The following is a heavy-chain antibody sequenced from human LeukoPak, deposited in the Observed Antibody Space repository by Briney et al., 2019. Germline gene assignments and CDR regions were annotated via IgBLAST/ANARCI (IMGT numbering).Heavy chain of an antibody. D-gene: IGHD2-8*02. CDR2: ISGGSTYI. V-gene: IGHV3-21*01. CDR3: ARDDVTTNGGVIADSRLFDI. Sequence: GGSLRLSCAASGFIFTNYNINWVRQAPGKGLEWVSSISGGSTYIYYADSVRGRFTISRDNAKNSVYLQMNSLRGEDTAVYYCARDDVTTNGGVIADSRLFDIWGQGTMVTVSS. J-gene: IGHJ3*02. CDR1: GFIFTNYN.